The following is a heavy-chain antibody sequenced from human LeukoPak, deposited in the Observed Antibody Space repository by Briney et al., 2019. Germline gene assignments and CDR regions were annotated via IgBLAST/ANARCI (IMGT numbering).Heavy chain of an antibody. D-gene: IGHD1-26*01. CDR1: GFTFSSYS. CDR2: ISSSSSYI. Sequence: GGSLRLSCAASGFTFSSYSMNWVRQAPGKGLEWVSSISSSSSYIYYAYSVKGRFTISRDNAKNSLYLQMNSLRAEDTAVYYCARAGIVGAQGFDYWGQGTLVTVSS. V-gene: IGHV3-21*01. J-gene: IGHJ4*02. CDR3: ARAGIVGAQGFDY.